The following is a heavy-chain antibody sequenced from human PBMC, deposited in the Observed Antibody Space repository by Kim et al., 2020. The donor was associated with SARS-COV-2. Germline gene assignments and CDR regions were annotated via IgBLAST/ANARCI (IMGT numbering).Heavy chain of an antibody. Sequence: SETLSLTCTVSGYSISSGYYWGWIRQPPGKGLEWIGSIYHSGSTYYNPSLKSRVTISVDTSKNQFSLKLSSVTAADTAVYYCARIERSYSLGWFDPWGQGTLVTVSS. J-gene: IGHJ5*02. CDR3: ARIERSYSLGWFDP. CDR2: IYHSGST. D-gene: IGHD1-26*01. V-gene: IGHV4-38-2*02. CDR1: GYSISSGYY.